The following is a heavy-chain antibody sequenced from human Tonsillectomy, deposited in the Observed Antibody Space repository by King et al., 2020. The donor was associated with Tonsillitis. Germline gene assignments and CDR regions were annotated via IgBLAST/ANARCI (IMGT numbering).Heavy chain of an antibody. Sequence: QVQLQESGPGLVKPSETLSLTCTVSGGSISSYYWSWIRQPPGKGLEWIGYIYYSGSTNYHPSLKSRSTISVATSKNQFSLMLSSVTAADTAVYYCAREDNYYLDYWGQGTLVTVSS. J-gene: IGHJ4*02. CDR1: GGSISSYY. CDR3: AREDNYYLDY. V-gene: IGHV4-59*01. CDR2: IYYSGST. D-gene: IGHD1-1*01.